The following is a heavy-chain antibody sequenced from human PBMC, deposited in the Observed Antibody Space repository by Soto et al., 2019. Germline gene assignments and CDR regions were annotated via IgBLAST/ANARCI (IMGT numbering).Heavy chain of an antibody. V-gene: IGHV3-23*01. D-gene: IGHD3-3*01. J-gene: IGHJ4*02. Sequence: EVQLLESGGGLVQPGGSLRLSCASSGFTFSSYGMTWVRRPPGKGLEWVSAISGSGAATYYADSVQGRFTISRDNSNNTLYLQMNSLRADDTAVYSCAKELYGVVTYFDSWGQGTLVTVSS. CDR2: ISGSGAAT. CDR3: AKELYGVVTYFDS. CDR1: GFTFSSYG.